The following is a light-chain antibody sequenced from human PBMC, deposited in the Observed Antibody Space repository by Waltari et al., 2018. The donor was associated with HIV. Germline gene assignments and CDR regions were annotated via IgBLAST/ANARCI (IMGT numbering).Light chain of an antibody. CDR2: QHN. CDR3: QTWDTSTASYV. V-gene: IGLV3-1*01. J-gene: IGLJ1*01. Sequence: SYAVSQPPSVSVSPGQTASISCSGDKLADNYVSWYQQKPGQSPVLVIFQHNKRPSGIPERFSGSKSGNTATLTIRGTQTMDDADYFCQTWDTSTASYVFGTGTTVTVL. CDR1: KLADNY.